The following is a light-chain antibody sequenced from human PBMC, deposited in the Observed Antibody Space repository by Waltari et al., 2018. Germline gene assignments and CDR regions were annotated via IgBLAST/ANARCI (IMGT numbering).Light chain of an antibody. CDR3: QQYHKWPPLT. J-gene: IGKJ3*01. CDR1: RSASTN. Sequence: KPRRSASTNLAWYQKKPAQAPRLLISDASNRATSIPAMFSGSRSGEEFTLTISSLQSKDFAVYYCQQYHKWPPLTFGPGTKVDIE. V-gene: IGKV3-15*01. CDR2: DAS.